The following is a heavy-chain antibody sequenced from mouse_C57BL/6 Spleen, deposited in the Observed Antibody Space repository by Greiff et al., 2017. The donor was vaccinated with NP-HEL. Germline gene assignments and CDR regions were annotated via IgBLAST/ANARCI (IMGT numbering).Heavy chain of an antibody. J-gene: IGHJ3*01. CDR3: ASGSTQAFAY. CDR1: GFSLTSYG. CDR2: IWGVGST. V-gene: IGHV2-6*01. D-gene: IGHD3-2*02. Sequence: VMLVESGPGLVAPSQSLSITCTVSGFSLTSYGVDWVRQSPGKGLEWLGVIWGVGSTNYNSALKSRLSISKDNSKSQVFLKMNSLQTDDTAMYYCASGSTQAFAYWGQGTLVTVSA.